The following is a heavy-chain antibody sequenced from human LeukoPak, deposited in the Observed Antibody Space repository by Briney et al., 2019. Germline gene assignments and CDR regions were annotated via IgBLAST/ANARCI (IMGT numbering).Heavy chain of an antibody. CDR3: ARDWFSGTNYKPLFDY. V-gene: IGHV3-23*01. J-gene: IGHJ4*02. D-gene: IGHD3-10*01. CDR1: GFTFSSYA. Sequence: GGSLRLSCAASGFTFSSYAMSWVRQAPGKGLEWVSTISGSGGNTYYADSVKGQFTISRDNAKNTPYLQMNSLRAEDTAVYYCARDWFSGTNYKPLFDYWGQGALVTVSS. CDR2: ISGSGGNT.